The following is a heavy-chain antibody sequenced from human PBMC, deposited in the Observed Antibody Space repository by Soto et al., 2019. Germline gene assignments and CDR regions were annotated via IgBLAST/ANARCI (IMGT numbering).Heavy chain of an antibody. J-gene: IGHJ4*02. Sequence: GGSLRLSCAASGFTFRSYGMHWVRQAPGKGLEWVAVISYDGNNRYYADSVKGRFTISRDNSKNTLSLQMNSLRAEDTAVYYCTKERTRHFDYWGQGILVTVSS. CDR2: ISYDGNNR. CDR3: TKERTRHFDY. V-gene: IGHV3-30*18. D-gene: IGHD1-1*01. CDR1: GFTFRSYG.